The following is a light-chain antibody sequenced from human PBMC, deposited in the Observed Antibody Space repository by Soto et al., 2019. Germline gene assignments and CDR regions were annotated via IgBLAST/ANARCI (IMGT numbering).Light chain of an antibody. J-gene: IGLJ3*02. CDR1: SSDLRDSDF. V-gene: IGLV2-8*01. Sequence: QSALTQPPSASGAPGQSVTISCTGTSSDLRDSDFISWYQLYPGKAPKLMIYEVTKRPSGVPDRFSGSKSVNMAYLTVSGLQAEAEAEYYCSSYADFNNVLFGGGTKLTVL. CDR3: SSYADFNNVL. CDR2: EVT.